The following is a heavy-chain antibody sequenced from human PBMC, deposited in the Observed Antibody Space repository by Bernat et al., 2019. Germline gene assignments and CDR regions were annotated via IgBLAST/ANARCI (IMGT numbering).Heavy chain of an antibody. CDR1: GFTFSSYG. D-gene: IGHD5-12*01. V-gene: IGHV3-30*02. Sequence: QVQLVESGGGLVKPGGSLRLSCGASGFTFSSYGIHWVRQAPDKGLEWVAFIRNDGSNKYYADSVKGRFTISRDNSKKTVYLQMNSLRAEDTAVYYCAKERDLVPMTYYFDYWGRGTLLTVSS. J-gene: IGHJ4*02. CDR2: IRNDGSNK. CDR3: AKERDLVPMTYYFDY.